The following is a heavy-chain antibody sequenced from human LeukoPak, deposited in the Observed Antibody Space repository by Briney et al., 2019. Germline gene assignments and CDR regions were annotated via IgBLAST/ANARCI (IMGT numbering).Heavy chain of an antibody. J-gene: IGHJ6*03. CDR3: ARGRRSGFDWLSKTYYYMDV. CDR1: GYTLTELS. V-gene: IGHV1-8*01. Sequence: ASVKVSCKVSGYTLTELSIHWVRQATGQGLEWMGWMNPKSGNTGYAQKFQGRVTMTRNTSISTAYMELSSLRSEDTAVYYCARGRRSGFDWLSKTYYYMDVWGKGTTVTISS. D-gene: IGHD3-9*01. CDR2: MNPKSGNT.